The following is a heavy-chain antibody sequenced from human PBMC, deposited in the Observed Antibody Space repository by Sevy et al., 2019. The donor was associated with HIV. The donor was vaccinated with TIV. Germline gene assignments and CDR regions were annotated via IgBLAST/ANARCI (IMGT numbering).Heavy chain of an antibody. CDR3: ARAPPVPSASDSLNWFDP. CDR1: GGSISYYY. J-gene: IGHJ5*02. CDR2: IYHTGST. D-gene: IGHD5-12*01. V-gene: IGHV4-59*01. Sequence: SETLSLTCSVSGGSISYYYWSWIRQPPGKGLEWIGYIYHTGSTNYNPSLKSRVTISIDTSKNHFSLKLTSVTAADTAIYYCARAPPVPSASDSLNWFDPWGQGTLVTVSS.